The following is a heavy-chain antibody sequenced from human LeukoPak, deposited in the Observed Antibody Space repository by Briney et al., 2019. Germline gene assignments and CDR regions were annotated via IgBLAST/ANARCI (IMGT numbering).Heavy chain of an antibody. CDR1: GGSISSYY. CDR3: AIGSSSWYNWFDP. CDR2: IYYSGST. D-gene: IGHD6-13*01. Sequence: KPSETLSLTCTVSGGSISSYYWSWIRQPPGKGLEWIGYIYYSGSTYYNPSLKSRVTISVDTSKNQFSLKLSSVTAADTAVYYCAIGSSSWYNWFDPWGQGTLVTVSS. V-gene: IGHV4-59*12. J-gene: IGHJ5*02.